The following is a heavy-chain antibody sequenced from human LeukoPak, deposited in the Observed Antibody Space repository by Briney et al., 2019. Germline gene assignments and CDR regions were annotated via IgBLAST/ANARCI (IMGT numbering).Heavy chain of an antibody. Sequence: GRSLRLSCAASGFTFSSSGMHWVRQAPGKGLEWVALIWYDGTNKYYADSVQGRFTISRDNSKNTLYLQIDSLRDEDTAVYYCARRVGYYFDYWGQGTLVTVSS. J-gene: IGHJ4*02. CDR3: ARRVGYYFDY. CDR1: GFTFSSSG. D-gene: IGHD1-26*01. V-gene: IGHV3-33*03. CDR2: IWYDGTNK.